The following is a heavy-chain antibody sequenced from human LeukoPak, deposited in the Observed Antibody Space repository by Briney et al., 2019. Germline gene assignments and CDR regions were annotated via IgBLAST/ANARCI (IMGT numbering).Heavy chain of an antibody. D-gene: IGHD3-22*01. CDR2: ISGSGGST. J-gene: IGHJ4*02. CDR3: ARHRAGYYDTSGYYYDY. Sequence: GASLRLSCAASGFTFSSYAMSWVRQAPGKGLEWVSAISGSGGSTYYADSVKGRFTISRDNSKNTLYLQMNSLRAEGTAVYYCARHRAGYYDTSGYYYDYWGQGTLVTVSS. CDR1: GFTFSSYA. V-gene: IGHV3-23*01.